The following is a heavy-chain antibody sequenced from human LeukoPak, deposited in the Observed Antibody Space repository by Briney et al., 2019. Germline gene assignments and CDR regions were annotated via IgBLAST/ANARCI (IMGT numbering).Heavy chain of an antibody. CDR3: AKSPAAAGTDY. Sequence: GGSLGPSCAASGFTFSSYSMNWVRQAPGKGLGWVSYISSSSSTIYYADSVKGRFTISRDNSKNTLYLQMNSLRAEDTAVYYCAKSPAAAGTDYWGQGTLVTVSS. V-gene: IGHV3-48*01. J-gene: IGHJ4*02. D-gene: IGHD6-13*01. CDR1: GFTFSSYS. CDR2: ISSSSSTI.